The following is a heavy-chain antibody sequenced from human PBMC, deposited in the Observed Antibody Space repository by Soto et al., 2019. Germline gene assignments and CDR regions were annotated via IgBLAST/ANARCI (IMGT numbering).Heavy chain of an antibody. V-gene: IGHV3-15*01. CDR3: TTGPYYDSSGYYPVRDY. J-gene: IGHJ4*02. CDR1: GFTFSNAW. Sequence: GGSLRLSCAASGFTFSNAWMSWVRQAPGKGLEWVGRIKSKTDGGTTDYAAPVKGRFTISRDDSKNTLYLQMNSLKTEDTAVYYCTTGPYYDSSGYYPVRDYWGQGTLVTVSS. CDR2: IKSKTDGGTT. D-gene: IGHD3-22*01.